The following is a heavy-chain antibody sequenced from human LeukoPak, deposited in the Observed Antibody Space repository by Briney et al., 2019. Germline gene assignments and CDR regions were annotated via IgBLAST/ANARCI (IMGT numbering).Heavy chain of an antibody. CDR2: IDWDDDK. CDR3: ARMVSITGPDYYYYYGMDV. V-gene: IGHV2-70*01. Sequence: SGPTLVNPIQTLTLTCTFSGFSLSTSGMCVSWIRQPPGKALEWLALIDWDDDKYYSTSLKTRLTISKDTSKNQVVLTMTNMDPVDTATYYCARMVSITGPDYYYYYGMDVWGQGTTVTVSS. D-gene: IGHD1-20*01. CDR1: GFSLSTSGMC. J-gene: IGHJ6*02.